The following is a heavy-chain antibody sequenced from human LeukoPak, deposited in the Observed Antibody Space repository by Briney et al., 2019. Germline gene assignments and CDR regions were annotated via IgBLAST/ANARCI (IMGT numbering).Heavy chain of an antibody. CDR1: GFTFSSYA. CDR2: ISYDGSNK. Sequence: GGSLRLSCAASGFTFSSYAMHWVRQAPGKGLEWVAVISYDGSNKYYADSVKGRFTISRDNSKNTLYLQMNSLRAEDTAVYYCARDDAATKYAFDIWGQGTMVTVSS. CDR3: ARDDAATKYAFDI. V-gene: IGHV3-30-3*01. D-gene: IGHD5-24*01. J-gene: IGHJ3*02.